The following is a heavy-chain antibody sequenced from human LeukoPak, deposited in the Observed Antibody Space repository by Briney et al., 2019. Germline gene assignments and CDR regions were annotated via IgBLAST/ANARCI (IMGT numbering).Heavy chain of an antibody. D-gene: IGHD1-26*01. J-gene: IGHJ4*02. CDR3: AKDESSGGFDS. CDR2: ISYDGTNK. Sequence: PGRSLRLSCVASGLTFSSYGIHWVRQAPGKGLEWVAIISYDGTNKCYADSVKGRFTISRDNSKNTVYLQMNSLRAEDTAVYYCAKDESSGGFDSWGQGTLVTVSS. CDR1: GLTFSSYG. V-gene: IGHV3-30*18.